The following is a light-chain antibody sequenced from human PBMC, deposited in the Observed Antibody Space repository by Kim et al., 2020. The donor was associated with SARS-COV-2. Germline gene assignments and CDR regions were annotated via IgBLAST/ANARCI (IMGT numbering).Light chain of an antibody. CDR1: SSNIGTNY. J-gene: IGLJ3*02. V-gene: IGLV1-47*01. CDR2: RNS. CDR3: AAWDDSLSEWV. Sequence: QSALTQPPSASGTPGQRVTISCSGSSSNIGTNYVYWYQQLPGTAPKLLIYRNSQRPSGVPDRFSGSKSGTSASLTISGLRAEDEADYYCAAWDDSLSEWVFGGGTQLTVL.